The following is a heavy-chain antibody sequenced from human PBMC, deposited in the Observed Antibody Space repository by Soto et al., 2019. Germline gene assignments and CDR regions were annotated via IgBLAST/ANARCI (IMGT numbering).Heavy chain of an antibody. D-gene: IGHD6-6*01. CDR2: ISGSGGST. CDR3: AKGPQWSSSTYFDY. V-gene: IGHV3-23*01. Sequence: PGGSLRHSCAASGFTFSSYAMSWVRQAPGKGLEWVSAISGSGGSTYYADSVKGRFTISRDNSKNTLYLQMNSLRAEDTAVYYCAKGPQWSSSTYFDYWCQGTLVTVFS. J-gene: IGHJ4*02. CDR1: GFTFSSYA.